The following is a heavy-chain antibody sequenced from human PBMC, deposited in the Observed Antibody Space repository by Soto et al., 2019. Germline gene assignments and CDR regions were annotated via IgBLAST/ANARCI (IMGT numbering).Heavy chain of an antibody. J-gene: IGHJ4*02. CDR2: MHTSGST. CDR1: GGSIRGYY. D-gene: IGHD2-2*01. CDR3: VRASMPKAHFDS. V-gene: IGHV4-4*07. Sequence: QMQLQGSGPGRVKPSETLSLTCTVSGGSIRGYYWSWIRQSAGMGLEWIGRMHTSGSTNYNPSLKSRVTISVDMSKNQISLKLTSVTAADTALYYCVRASMPKAHFDSWGQGTLVTVSS.